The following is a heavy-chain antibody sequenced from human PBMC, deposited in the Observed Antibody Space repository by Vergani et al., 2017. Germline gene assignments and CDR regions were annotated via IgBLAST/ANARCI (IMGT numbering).Heavy chain of an antibody. Sequence: QVQLQESGPGLVKPSQTLSLTCTVSGGSISSGSYYWSWIRQPAGKGLEWIGRIYTSGSTNYNPSLKSRVTISVDTSKNQFSLKLSPVTAADTAVYYCAIMGGYDEGDAFRIGYFDSWGPGILVTVSS. V-gene: IGHV4-61*02. CDR2: IYTSGST. J-gene: IGHJ4*02. CDR3: AIMGGYDEGDAFRIGYFDS. D-gene: IGHD3-22*01. CDR1: GGSISSGSYY.